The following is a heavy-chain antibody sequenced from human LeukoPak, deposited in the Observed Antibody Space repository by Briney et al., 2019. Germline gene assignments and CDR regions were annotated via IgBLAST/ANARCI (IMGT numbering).Heavy chain of an antibody. CDR3: ARGCSSTSCWDAFDI. V-gene: IGHV3-13*01. CDR2: IGTAGDT. D-gene: IGHD2-2*01. CDR1: GFTFSSYD. J-gene: IGHJ3*02. Sequence: GGSLRLSCAASGFTFSSYDMHWVRHATGKGLEWVSAIGTAGDTYYPGSVKGRFTISRENAKNSLYLQMNSLRAGDTAVYYCARGCSSTSCWDAFDIWGQGTMVTVSS.